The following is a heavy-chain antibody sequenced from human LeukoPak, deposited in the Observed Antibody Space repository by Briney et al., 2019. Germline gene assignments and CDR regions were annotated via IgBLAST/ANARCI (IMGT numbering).Heavy chain of an antibody. J-gene: IGHJ3*02. Sequence: SVKVSCKASGGTFSSYAISWVRQAPGQGLEWMGGIIPIFGTANYAQKFQGRVTITADESTSTAYMELSSLRSEDTAVYYCARGEMATIDDAFDIWGQGTMVTVSS. CDR1: GGTFSSYA. D-gene: IGHD5-24*01. CDR3: ARGEMATIDDAFDI. V-gene: IGHV1-69*13. CDR2: IIPIFGTA.